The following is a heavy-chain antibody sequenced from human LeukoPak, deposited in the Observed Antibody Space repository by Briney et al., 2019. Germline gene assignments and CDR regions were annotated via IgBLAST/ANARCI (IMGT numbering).Heavy chain of an antibody. CDR1: GFTFRNYR. Sequence: GGSLRFSCEASGFTFRNYRMNWVRQAPGKGLEWVSFISSISSYIYYADSVKGRFTISRDNAKNSLFLQMNSLRAEDTAVYYCARDTIIVTFGGVGGRAYPDYWGQGTLVTVSS. CDR2: ISSISSYI. J-gene: IGHJ4*02. D-gene: IGHD3-16*01. CDR3: ARDTIIVTFGGVGGRAYPDY. V-gene: IGHV3-21*01.